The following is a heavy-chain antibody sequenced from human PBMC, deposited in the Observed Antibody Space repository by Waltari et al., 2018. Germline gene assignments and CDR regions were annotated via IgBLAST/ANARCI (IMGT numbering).Heavy chain of an antibody. J-gene: IGHJ4*02. Sequence: QVQLQESGPGLVKPSETLSLTCTVAGGSISSYSRSWIRQPPGKGLEWIGYIYYSGSTNYNPSLKSRVTISVDTSKNQFSLKLSSVTAADTAVYYCARVVAGGQIDYWGQGTLVTVSS. V-gene: IGHV4-59*01. D-gene: IGHD2-21*01. CDR3: ARVVAGGQIDY. CDR2: IYYSGST. CDR1: GGSISSYS.